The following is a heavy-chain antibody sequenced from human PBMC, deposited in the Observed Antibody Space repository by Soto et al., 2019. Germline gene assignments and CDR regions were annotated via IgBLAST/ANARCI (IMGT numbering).Heavy chain of an antibody. V-gene: IGHV3-23*01. CDR3: AKGGDYGFYYGMDV. CDR1: GFTFSSYA. CDR2: ISGSGGST. J-gene: IGHJ6*02. Sequence: PGGSLRLSCAASGFTFSSYAMSWVRQAPGKGLEWVSAISGSGGSTYYADSVKGRFTISRDNSKNTLYLQMNSLRAEDTAVYYCAKGGDYGFYYGMDVWGQGTTVTVSS. D-gene: IGHD4-17*01.